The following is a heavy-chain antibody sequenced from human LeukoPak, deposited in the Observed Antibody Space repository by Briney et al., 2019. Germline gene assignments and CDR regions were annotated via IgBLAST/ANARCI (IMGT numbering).Heavy chain of an antibody. CDR1: GYILTELS. J-gene: IGHJ4*02. D-gene: IGHD3-16*01. V-gene: IGHV1-24*01. CDR2: FDPEDGET. Sequence: ASVKVSCKVSGYILTELSMHWVRQAPGKGLEWMGGFDPEDGETIYAQKFQGRVTMTEDTSTDTAYMELSSLRSEDTAVYYCATGPRGFGAKAATHDYWGQGTLVTVSS. CDR3: ATGPRGFGAKAATHDY.